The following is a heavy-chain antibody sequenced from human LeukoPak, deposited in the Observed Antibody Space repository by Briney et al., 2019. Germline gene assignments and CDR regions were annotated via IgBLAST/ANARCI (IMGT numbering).Heavy chain of an antibody. CDR1: GGSFSGYY. CDR3: ARVRRDGYNSPDY. CDR2: INHSGST. J-gene: IGHJ4*02. D-gene: IGHD5-24*01. V-gene: IGHV4-34*01. Sequence: SETLSLTCAVYGGSFSGYYWSWIRQPPGKGLEWIGEINHSGSTNYNPSLKSRVTISVDTSKNQFSLKLSSVTAADTAVYYCARVRRDGYNSPDYWGQGTLVTVSS.